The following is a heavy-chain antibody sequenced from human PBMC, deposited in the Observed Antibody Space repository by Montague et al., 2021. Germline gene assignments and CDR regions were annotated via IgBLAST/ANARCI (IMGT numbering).Heavy chain of an antibody. Sequence: SETLSLTCTVSRYPINSDYYWGWIRQPPGKGLEWMGSVSHGGRTYYNPSLRSRVTISVDTSNNHFSLKLSSVTAADTAMYYCARGRDRYYYMDIWGKGTTVTISS. CDR1: RYPINSDYY. CDR3: ARGRDRYYYMDI. CDR2: VSHGGRT. V-gene: IGHV4-38-2*02. J-gene: IGHJ6*03.